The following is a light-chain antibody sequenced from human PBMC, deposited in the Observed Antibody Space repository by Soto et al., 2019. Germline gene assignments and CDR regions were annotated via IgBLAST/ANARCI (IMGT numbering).Light chain of an antibody. CDR1: SSNIGAGCD. Sequence: QSVLTQPPSVSGAPGQRVTISCAGSSSNIGAGCDVHWYQHLPGTAPKLLIYDNNNRPSGVPDRFSGSKSGTSASLAITGLQAEDEADYYCQSYDSSLSAPYVFGTGTKVTVL. J-gene: IGLJ1*01. CDR2: DNN. CDR3: QSYDSSLSAPYV. V-gene: IGLV1-40*01.